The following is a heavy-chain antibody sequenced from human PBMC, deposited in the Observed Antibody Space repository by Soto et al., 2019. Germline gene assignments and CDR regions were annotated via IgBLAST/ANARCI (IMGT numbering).Heavy chain of an antibody. CDR3: ARDRRGIAAGEYYFDY. Sequence: PGGSLRLSCAASGFTVSSNFMSWVRQAPGKGLEWVSVMYSGGSTYYADSVKGRFTISRDNTKNTLYLQMNSLRAEDTAVYYCARDRRGIAAGEYYFDYWGQGALVTVSS. D-gene: IGHD6-13*01. CDR1: GFTVSSNF. V-gene: IGHV3-66*01. J-gene: IGHJ4*02. CDR2: MYSGGST.